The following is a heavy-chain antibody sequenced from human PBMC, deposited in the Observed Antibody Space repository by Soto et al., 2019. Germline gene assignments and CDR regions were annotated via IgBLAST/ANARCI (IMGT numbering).Heavy chain of an antibody. CDR3: ARDKRDLRFLEWSYYFDY. CDR1: GFTFSSYS. Sequence: GGSLRLSCAASGFTFSSYSMNWVRQAPGKGLEWVSSISSSSGYIYYADSVKGRFTISRDNSKNTLYLQMNSLSSEDTAVYYCARDKRDLRFLEWSYYFDYWGQGT. CDR2: ISSSSGYI. V-gene: IGHV3-21*01. J-gene: IGHJ4*02. D-gene: IGHD3-3*01.